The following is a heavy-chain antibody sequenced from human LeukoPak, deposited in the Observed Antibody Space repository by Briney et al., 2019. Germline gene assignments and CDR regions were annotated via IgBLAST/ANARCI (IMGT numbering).Heavy chain of an antibody. J-gene: IGHJ2*01. CDR3: GRLALTPWYFDL. V-gene: IGHV3-53*01. Sequence: GGSLRLSCAASGFTFSIYNMNWVRQAPGKGLEWVSIIYSDGRTFYAGSVKGRFTISRDNSKNTVYLQMNSLRAEDTAVYYCGRLALTPWYFDLWGRGTLVTVSS. D-gene: IGHD5-12*01. CDR2: IYSDGRT. CDR1: GFTFSIYN.